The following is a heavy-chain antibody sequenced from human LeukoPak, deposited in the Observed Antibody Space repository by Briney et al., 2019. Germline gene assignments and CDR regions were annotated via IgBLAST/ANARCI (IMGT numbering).Heavy chain of an antibody. V-gene: IGHV3-23*01. J-gene: IGHJ6*04. CDR1: GFTFSNYA. CDR2: ISGNDGGT. D-gene: IGHD4-17*01. Sequence: GGSLRLSCAASGFTFSNYAMSWVRQAPGKGLEWVSVISGNDGGTLYADSVKGRFTISRDNSKTTLSLQMNSLRAEDTAVYYCAKSMATVTRGYYYYGMDVWGKGTTVTVSS. CDR3: AKSMATVTRGYYYYGMDV.